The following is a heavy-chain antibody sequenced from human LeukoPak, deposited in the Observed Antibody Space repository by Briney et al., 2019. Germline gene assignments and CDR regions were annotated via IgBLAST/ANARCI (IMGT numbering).Heavy chain of an antibody. D-gene: IGHD4-17*01. CDR2: ISGSGGST. CDR1: GFTFSSYA. V-gene: IGHV3-23*01. J-gene: IGHJ4*02. Sequence: GGSLRLSCAASGFTFSSYAMSWVRQAPGKGLEWVSAISGSGGSTYYADSVKGRFTLSRDNAKNSLYLQMNSLRAEDTAVYYCARDRTNYGDYARPFDYWGQGTLVTVSS. CDR3: ARDRTNYGDYARPFDY.